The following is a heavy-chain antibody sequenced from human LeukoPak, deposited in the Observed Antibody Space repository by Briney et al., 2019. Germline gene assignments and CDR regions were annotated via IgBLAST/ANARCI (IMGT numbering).Heavy chain of an antibody. J-gene: IGHJ4*02. CDR2: IWYGGSNK. CDR1: GFTFSSYG. D-gene: IGHD6-19*01. Sequence: GGSLRLSCAASGFTFSSYGMHWVRQAPGKGLEWVAVIWYGGSNKYYADSVEGRFTISRDNSKNTLYLQMNSLRAEDTAVYYCATIAVAGTRWDYWGQGTLVTVSS. V-gene: IGHV3-33*08. CDR3: ATIAVAGTRWDY.